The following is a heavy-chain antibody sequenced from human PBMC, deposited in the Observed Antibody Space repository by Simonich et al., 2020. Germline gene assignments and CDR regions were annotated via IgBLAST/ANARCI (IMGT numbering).Heavy chain of an antibody. Sequence: EVQLVESGGGLVQPGGSLRLSCAASGFTFSSYWMSWVRQAPGKGLEWVANIKQDGMEKYYVESVKGRFTSSRDNAKNSRYLQRNSLRAVDTAVYYCARDGLGTAYYYYMDVWGKGTTVTVSS. V-gene: IGHV3-7*01. CDR1: GFTFSSYW. D-gene: IGHD7-27*01. CDR3: ARDGLGTAYYYYMDV. CDR2: IKQDGMEK. J-gene: IGHJ6*03.